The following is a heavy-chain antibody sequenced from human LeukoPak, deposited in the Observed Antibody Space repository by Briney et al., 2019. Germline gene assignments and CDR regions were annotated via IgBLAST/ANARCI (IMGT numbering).Heavy chain of an antibody. V-gene: IGHV1-8*03. CDR3: ARATYYYDSSGYYYSGFGGAFDI. J-gene: IGHJ3*02. CDR1: GYTFTGYY. D-gene: IGHD3-22*01. CDR2: MNPNSGNT. Sequence: ASVKVSCKASGYTFTGYYMHWVRQAPGQGLEWMGWMNPNSGNTGYAQKFQGRVTITRNTSINTAYMELSSLRSEDTAVYYCARATYYYDSSGYYYSGFGGAFDIWGQGTMVTVSS.